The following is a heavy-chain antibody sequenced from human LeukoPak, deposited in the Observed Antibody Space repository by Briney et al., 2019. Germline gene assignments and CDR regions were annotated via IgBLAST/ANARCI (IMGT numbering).Heavy chain of an antibody. D-gene: IGHD6-19*01. J-gene: IGHJ4*02. CDR1: GGSISSYY. V-gene: IGHV4-59*01. CDR3: ARGTYSSGRIPFDY. CDR2: IYYSGNT. Sequence: PSETLSLTCNVSGGSISSYYWSWIRQPPGKGLEWIGYIYYSGNTNYNPSLKSRVTISVDTSKNQFSLKLSSVTAADTAVYYCARGTYSSGRIPFDYWGQGTLVTVSS.